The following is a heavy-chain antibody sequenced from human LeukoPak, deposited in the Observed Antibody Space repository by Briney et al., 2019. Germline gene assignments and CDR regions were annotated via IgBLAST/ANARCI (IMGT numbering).Heavy chain of an antibody. CDR3: ARDDSPTGYVYDY. Sequence: PGGSLRLSCAASGFTFTMFSMNWLRQAPGKGLEWIAFIRGRSDTTYYADSVQGRFTNSRDNAEDSVYLQMNSLRPEDTGVYYCARDDSPTGYVYDYWGQGTLVAVSS. CDR2: IRGRSDTT. D-gene: IGHD3-9*01. V-gene: IGHV3-48*01. CDR1: GFTFTMFS. J-gene: IGHJ4*02.